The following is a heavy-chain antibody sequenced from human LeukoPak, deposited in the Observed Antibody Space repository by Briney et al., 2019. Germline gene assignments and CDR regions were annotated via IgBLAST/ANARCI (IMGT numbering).Heavy chain of an antibody. CDR1: GYTFTSYG. Sequence: ASVKVSCKASGYTFTSYGISWVRQAPGQGLEWMGWISAYNGNTNYAQKLQGRVTMTTDTSTSTAYMELRSLRSDDTAVYYCARLGSTLRYFEGWFDPWGQGTLVTVSS. CDR2: ISAYNGNT. V-gene: IGHV1-18*01. CDR3: ARLGSTLRYFEGWFDP. D-gene: IGHD3-9*01. J-gene: IGHJ5*02.